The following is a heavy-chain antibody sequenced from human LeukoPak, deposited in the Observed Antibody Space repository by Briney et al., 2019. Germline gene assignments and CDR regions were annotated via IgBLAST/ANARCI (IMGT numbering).Heavy chain of an antibody. CDR3: ARGWVVVAATDY. Sequence: PSETLSLPCTVSGGSISSSSYYWGWIRQPPGKGLEWIGSIYYSGSTYYNPSLKSRVTISVDTSKNQFSLKLSSVTAADTAVYYCARGWVVVAATDYWGQGTLVTVSS. V-gene: IGHV4-39*07. D-gene: IGHD2-15*01. CDR1: GGSISSSSYY. CDR2: IYYSGST. J-gene: IGHJ4*02.